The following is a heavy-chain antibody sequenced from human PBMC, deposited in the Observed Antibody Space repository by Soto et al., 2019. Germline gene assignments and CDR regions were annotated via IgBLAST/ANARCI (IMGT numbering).Heavy chain of an antibody. CDR1: GGSVSSGGYY. CDR2: IYYSGST. V-gene: IGHV4-61*08. D-gene: IGHD1-7*01. Sequence: SETLSLTCTVSGGSVSSGGYYWSWIRQPPGKGLEWIGYIYYSGSTNYNPSLKSRVTISVDTSKNQFSLKLSSVTAADTAVYYCARNWNYDWFDPWGQGTLVTVSS. CDR3: ARNWNYDWFDP. J-gene: IGHJ5*02.